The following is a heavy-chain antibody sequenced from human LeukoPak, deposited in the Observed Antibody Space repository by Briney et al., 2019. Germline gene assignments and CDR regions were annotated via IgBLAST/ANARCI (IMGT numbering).Heavy chain of an antibody. CDR1: GGSISSGDYY. V-gene: IGHV4-30-4*01. J-gene: IGHJ3*02. CDR2: IYYSGST. D-gene: IGHD3-10*01. CDR3: ARAPRITMVRGVDDAFDI. Sequence: PSETLSLTCTVSGGSISSGDYYWGWIREPPGKGLEWIGYIYYSGSTYYNPSLKSRVTISVDTSKNQFSLKLSSVTAEDTAVYYCARAPRITMVRGVDDAFDIWGQGTMVTVSS.